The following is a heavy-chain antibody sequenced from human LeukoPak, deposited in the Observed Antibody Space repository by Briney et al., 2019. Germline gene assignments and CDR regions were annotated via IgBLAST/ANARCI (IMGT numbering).Heavy chain of an antibody. V-gene: IGHV4-39*01. D-gene: IGHD3-22*01. Sequence: SETQSLICTVSGDSMSSTSYYWGWIRQPPGKGLEWIGNIYYSGSTYYNPSLRSRLTISLDTSKNQFSLTLSSVTAADTAVYYCARLQYYYDSNGYYSLYYFDHWGQGTVVTVSS. J-gene: IGHJ4*02. CDR2: IYYSGST. CDR1: GDSMSSTSYY. CDR3: ARLQYYYDSNGYYSLYYFDH.